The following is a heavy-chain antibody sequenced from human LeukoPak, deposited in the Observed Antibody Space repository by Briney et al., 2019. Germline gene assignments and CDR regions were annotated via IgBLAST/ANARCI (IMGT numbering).Heavy chain of an antibody. CDR3: ATKGIAAAGTWYYYYYMDV. J-gene: IGHJ6*03. Sequence: SVKVSCKASGGTFSSYAISWVRQAPGQGLEWMGGIIPIFGTANYAQKFQGRVTITADKSTSTAYMELSSLRSEDTAAYYCATKGIAAAGTWYYYYYMDVWGKGTTATVSS. CDR1: GGTFSSYA. D-gene: IGHD6-13*01. CDR2: IIPIFGTA. V-gene: IGHV1-69*06.